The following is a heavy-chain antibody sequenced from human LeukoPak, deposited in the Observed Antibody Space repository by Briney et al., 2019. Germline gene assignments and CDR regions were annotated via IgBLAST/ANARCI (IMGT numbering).Heavy chain of an antibody. CDR1: GFTFGDYA. D-gene: IGHD2-15*01. J-gene: IGHJ4*02. CDR3: ARFSGRN. V-gene: IGHV3-7*01. Sequence: PGGSLRLSCTASGFTFGDYAMSWFRQAPGKGLEWVANIKQDGSAKYYVDSVKGRFTISRDNAKNSLYLQMGSLRAEDTAVYYCARFSGRNWGQGTLVTVSS. CDR2: IKQDGSAK.